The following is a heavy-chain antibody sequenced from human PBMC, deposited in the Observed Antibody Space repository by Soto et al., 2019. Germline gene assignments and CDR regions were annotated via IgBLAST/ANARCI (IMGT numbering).Heavy chain of an antibody. CDR1: GGTFSSYA. CDR3: ARATRITIFGVVTSHYYYGMDV. J-gene: IGHJ6*02. V-gene: IGHV1-69*13. D-gene: IGHD3-3*01. Sequence: SVKVSCKASGGTFSSYAISWVRQAPGQGLEWMGGIIPIFGTANYAQKFQGRVTITADESTSTAYMELSSLRSGDTAVYYCARATRITIFGVVTSHYYYGMDVWGQGTTVTVSS. CDR2: IIPIFGTA.